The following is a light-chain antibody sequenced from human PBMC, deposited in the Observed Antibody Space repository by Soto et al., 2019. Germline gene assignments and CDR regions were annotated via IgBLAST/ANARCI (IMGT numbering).Light chain of an antibody. V-gene: IGKV1-5*03. CDR1: QNINRW. CDR2: KAS. J-gene: IGKJ1*01. CDR3: QRYYLYWT. Sequence: DIQMTQSPSTLSASVGDRVTITCRASQNINRWLAWYQQKPGKAPKVLIYKASNLETAVPSRFSGSGSETEFTLTISSLQPDDFATYYCQRYYLYWTFGQGTKVEIK.